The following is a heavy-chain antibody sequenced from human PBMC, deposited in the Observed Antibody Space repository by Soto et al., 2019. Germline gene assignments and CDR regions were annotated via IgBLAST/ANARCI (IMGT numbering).Heavy chain of an antibody. CDR2: INAGNGNT. D-gene: IGHD3-22*01. V-gene: IGHV1-3*01. J-gene: IGHJ4*02. CDR1: GYTFTSYA. Sequence: ASVKVSCKASGYTFTSYAMHWVRQAPGQRLEWMGWINAGNGNTKYSQKFQGRVTITRDTSASTAYMELSSLRSEDTAVYYCARGLYDSSGYFPFDYWGQGTLVTVSS. CDR3: ARGLYDSSGYFPFDY.